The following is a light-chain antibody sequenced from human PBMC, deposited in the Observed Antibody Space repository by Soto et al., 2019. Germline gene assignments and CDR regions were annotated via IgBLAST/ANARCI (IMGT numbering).Light chain of an antibody. CDR2: LNSDGSH. V-gene: IGLV4-69*01. CDR1: SGHSTYA. J-gene: IGLJ2*01. CDR3: QTWGTGAVV. Sequence: QLVLTQSPSASVSLGASVKFTCTLSSGHSTYAIAWHQQQPEKGPRYLMKLNSDGSHTKGDGIPDRFSGSSSGAERYLTISSLQSEDEADYYCQTWGTGAVVFGGGTKVTVL.